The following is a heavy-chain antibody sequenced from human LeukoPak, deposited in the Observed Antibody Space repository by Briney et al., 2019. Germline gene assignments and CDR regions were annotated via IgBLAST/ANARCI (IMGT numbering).Heavy chain of an antibody. Sequence: PGGSLRLSCAASGFTFSSDGIHWVRQAPGKGLEWVAFVSNNGIDKHYGDSVQGRFSISRDNYKNTLYLEMKSLRVEDTAMYYCAKGIARDSYYLDYWGQGTLVTVSS. CDR2: VSNNGIDK. V-gene: IGHV3-30*02. D-gene: IGHD5-24*01. CDR1: GFTFSSDG. CDR3: AKGIARDSYYLDY. J-gene: IGHJ4*02.